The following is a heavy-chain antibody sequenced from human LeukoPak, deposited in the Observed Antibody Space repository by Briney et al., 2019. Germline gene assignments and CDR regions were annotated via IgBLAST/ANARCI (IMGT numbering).Heavy chain of an antibody. V-gene: IGHV3-49*04. CDR1: GFTFGDNG. Sequence: PGGSLRVSCTEPGFTFGDNGMSWVRQAPGKGLEWVGFIRSKAYGGTTEYAASVKGRFTISRDDSKSIAYLQMNSLKTEDTAVYYCSNSYCGGDCYSGGYFDYWGQGTLVTVSS. CDR3: SNSYCGGDCYSGGYFDY. J-gene: IGHJ4*02. D-gene: IGHD2-21*02. CDR2: IRSKAYGGTT.